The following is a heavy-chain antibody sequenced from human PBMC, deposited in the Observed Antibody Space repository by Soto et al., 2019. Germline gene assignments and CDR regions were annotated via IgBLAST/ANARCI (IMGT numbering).Heavy chain of an antibody. V-gene: IGHV3-48*02. D-gene: IGHD6-19*01. CDR2: ITSDTNTI. Sequence: EVQLVESGGGLVQPGGSLRLSCAASGFPFSIYSMNWVRQAPGKGLEWSSYITSDTNTIKYADSVKGRFTISRDNAKNLVYLQMNSLRDEDPAVYFCARSVEGHFDYWGQGPVVTVSS. CDR3: ARSVEGHFDY. CDR1: GFPFSIYS. J-gene: IGHJ4*02.